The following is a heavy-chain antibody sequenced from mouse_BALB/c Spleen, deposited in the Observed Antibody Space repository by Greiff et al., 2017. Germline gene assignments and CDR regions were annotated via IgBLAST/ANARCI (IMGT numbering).Heavy chain of an antibody. CDR2: INPSSGYT. Sequence: QVQLKESGAELARPGASVKMSCKASGYTFTSYTMHWVKQRPGQGLEWIGYINPSSGYTNYNQKFKDKATLTADKSSSTAYMQLSSLTSEDSAVYYCARSWDYDGYYNYFDYWGQGTTLTVSS. CDR3: ARSWDYDGYYNYFDY. CDR1: GYTFTSYT. V-gene: IGHV1-4*01. D-gene: IGHD2-3*01. J-gene: IGHJ2*01.